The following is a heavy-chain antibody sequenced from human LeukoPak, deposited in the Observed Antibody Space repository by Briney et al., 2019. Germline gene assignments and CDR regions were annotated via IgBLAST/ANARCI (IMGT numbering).Heavy chain of an antibody. Sequence: SETLSLTCTVSGDSISGSSNYWGWIRQPPGKGLEWIGSIYYSGSTYYNPSLKSRVTISVDTSKNQFSLKLSSVTAADTAVYYCARGPPDCSSTSCYAFDAFDIWGQGTMVTVSS. V-gene: IGHV4-39*07. CDR2: IYYSGST. CDR3: ARGPPDCSSTSCYAFDAFDI. CDR1: GDSISGSSNY. J-gene: IGHJ3*02. D-gene: IGHD2-2*01.